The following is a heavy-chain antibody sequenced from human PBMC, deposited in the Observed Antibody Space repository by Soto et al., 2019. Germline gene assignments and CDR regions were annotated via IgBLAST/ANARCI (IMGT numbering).Heavy chain of an antibody. CDR3: ARVLYSSITRGYYYYYGMDV. J-gene: IGHJ6*02. Sequence: ASVKVSCKASGGTFSSYAISWVRQAPGQGLEWMGGIIPIFGTANYAQKFQGRVTITADESTSTAYMELSSLRSEDTAVYYCARVLYSSITRGYYYYYGMDVWGQGTTVTVSS. CDR2: IIPIFGTA. CDR1: GGTFSSYA. D-gene: IGHD6-13*01. V-gene: IGHV1-69*13.